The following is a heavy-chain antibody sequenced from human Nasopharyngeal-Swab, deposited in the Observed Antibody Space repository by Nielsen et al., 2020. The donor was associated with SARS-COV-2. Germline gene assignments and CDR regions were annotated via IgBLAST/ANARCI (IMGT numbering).Heavy chain of an antibody. CDR1: GFTLSNYE. CDR3: ARLQIIITHTARTDY. CDR2: IDSSGNSR. V-gene: IGHV3-48*03. Sequence: GESLKISCKASGFTLSNYEMNWVRQAPGKGLEWVSSIDSSGNSRYYADSVRGRFSISRDNSKNSLFLQMSSLRAEDTALYYCARLQIIITHTARTDYWGQGTLVSVSS. J-gene: IGHJ4*02. D-gene: IGHD3-10*01.